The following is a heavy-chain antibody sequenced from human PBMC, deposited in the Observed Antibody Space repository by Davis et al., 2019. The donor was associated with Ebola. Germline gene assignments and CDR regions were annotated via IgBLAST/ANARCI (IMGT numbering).Heavy chain of an antibody. CDR3: ARTAVYYGMDV. CDR1: GYTFTSYG. CDR2: ISTYNGNT. Sequence: ASVKVSCKASGYTFTSYGISWVRQAPGQGLEWMGWISTYNGNTNYAQKFQGRVTITADKSTSTAYMELRSLRSDDTAVYYCARTAVYYGMDVWGQGTTVTVSS. J-gene: IGHJ6*02. V-gene: IGHV1-18*01.